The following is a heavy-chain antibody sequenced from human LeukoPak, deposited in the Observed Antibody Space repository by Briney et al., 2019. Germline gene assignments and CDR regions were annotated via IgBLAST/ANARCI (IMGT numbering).Heavy chain of an antibody. Sequence: ASVKVSCKASGGTFSSYAISWVRQAPGQGLEWMGGIIPIFGTANYAQRFQGRVTMTRDTSTSTVYMEVSSLRSEDTAVYYCASGYCSGGSCYEGWFDPWGQGTLVTVSS. CDR1: GGTFSSYA. D-gene: IGHD2-15*01. CDR2: IIPIFGTA. J-gene: IGHJ5*02. V-gene: IGHV1-69*05. CDR3: ASGYCSGGSCYEGWFDP.